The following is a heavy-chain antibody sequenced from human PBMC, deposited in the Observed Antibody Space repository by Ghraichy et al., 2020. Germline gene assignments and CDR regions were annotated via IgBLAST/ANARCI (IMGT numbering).Heavy chain of an antibody. V-gene: IGHV3-7*03. CDR2: IKQDESEK. CDR3: ARENGYYGDYFDY. Sequence: GGSLRLSCAASGFIFSSYWMSRVRQAPGKGLEWVANIKQDESEKYYVDSVKGRFTISRDNAKNSVYLQMNSLRAEDTAVYYCARENGYYGDYFDYWGQGTLVTVSS. CDR1: GFIFSSYW. J-gene: IGHJ4*02. D-gene: IGHD4-17*01.